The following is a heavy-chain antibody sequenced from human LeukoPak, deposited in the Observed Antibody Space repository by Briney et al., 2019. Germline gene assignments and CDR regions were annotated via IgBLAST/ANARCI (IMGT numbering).Heavy chain of an antibody. CDR3: TRASLSSAGHDAYER. J-gene: IGHJ3*02. V-gene: IGHV1-18*01. Sequence: ASVKVSCKASGYTFTSYGISWVRQAPGQGLEWMGWISAYNGNTNYAQKLQGRVTMTTDTSTSTAYMELSSLRSDDTAGYYCTRASLSSAGHDAYERWGQATIVTVSA. D-gene: IGHD6-13*01. CDR1: GYTFTSYG. CDR2: ISAYNGNT.